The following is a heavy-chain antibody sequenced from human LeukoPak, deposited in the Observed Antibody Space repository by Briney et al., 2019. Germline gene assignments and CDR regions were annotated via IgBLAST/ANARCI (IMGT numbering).Heavy chain of an antibody. Sequence: PGGSLRLSCAASGFTFSSYTMHWVRQAPGKGLEWVSLISWDGGSTYYADSVKGRFTISRDNSKNSLYLQMNSLRTEDTALYYCAKDCLNRSSWPDPLDYWGQGTLVTVSS. J-gene: IGHJ4*02. D-gene: IGHD6-13*01. V-gene: IGHV3-43*01. CDR3: AKDCLNRSSWPDPLDY. CDR1: GFTFSSYT. CDR2: ISWDGGST.